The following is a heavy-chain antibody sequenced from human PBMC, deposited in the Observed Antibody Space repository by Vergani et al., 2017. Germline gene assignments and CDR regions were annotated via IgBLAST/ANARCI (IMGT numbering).Heavy chain of an antibody. CDR1: GGPFSSYA. CDR2: IIPIFGTA. D-gene: IGHD3-3*01. J-gene: IGHJ4*02. V-gene: IGHV1-69*01. CDR3: ARTSGYWSGYYRFDY. Sequence: QVQLVQSGAEVKKPGSSVKVSCKASGGPFSSYAISWVRQAPGQGLEWLGGIIPIFGTANYAQKFQGRVMITADESTRTAYMELSSLRSEDTAVYYCARTSGYWSGYYRFDYWGEGTLVTVSS.